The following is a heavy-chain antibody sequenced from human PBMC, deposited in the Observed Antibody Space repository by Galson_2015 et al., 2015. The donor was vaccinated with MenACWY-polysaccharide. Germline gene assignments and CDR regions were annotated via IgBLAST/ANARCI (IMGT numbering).Heavy chain of an antibody. CDR1: GFTFSDTA. J-gene: IGHJ4*02. D-gene: IGHD2-15*01. Sequence: SLRLSCAASGFTFSDTAMGWVRQAPGKGLEWAAAIPGSAASTFYADSVKGRFTISRDSAKNSLYLQMSSLRPEDTALYYCAKGYSYSKSPVDHWGQGTLVTVSS. CDR3: AKGYSYSKSPVDH. V-gene: IGHV3-23*01. CDR2: IPGSAAST.